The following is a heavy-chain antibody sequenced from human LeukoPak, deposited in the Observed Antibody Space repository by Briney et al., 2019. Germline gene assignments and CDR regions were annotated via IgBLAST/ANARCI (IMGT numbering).Heavy chain of an antibody. J-gene: IGHJ4*02. Sequence: PSETLSLTCTVSGGSISSSNYYWAWLRQPPGKGLQWIASIYYTGSTYYNPSLESRVSISVDTSKNQFSLRLSSVTAADTAVYFCARRQFNYRSDYWGRGTLVAV. CDR3: ARRQFNYRSDY. D-gene: IGHD1-1*01. CDR2: IYYTGST. CDR1: GGSISSSNYY. V-gene: IGHV4-39*01.